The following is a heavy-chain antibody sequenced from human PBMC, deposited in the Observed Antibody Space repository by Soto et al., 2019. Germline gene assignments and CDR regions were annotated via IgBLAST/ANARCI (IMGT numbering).Heavy chain of an antibody. CDR2: INHSGST. V-gene: IGHV4-34*01. D-gene: IGHD3-9*01. Sequence: SGTLSLTCPVHLLSFSGSYWGWIPHPPGKGLKWIGEINHSGSTNDHPSLKSRVTISVDTSKNQFSLKLSSVTAADTAVYYCARGRYYDILTGYRLYYDGIDVWGQGTTVT. J-gene: IGHJ6*02. CDR1: LLSFSGSY. CDR3: ARGRYYDILTGYRLYYDGIDV.